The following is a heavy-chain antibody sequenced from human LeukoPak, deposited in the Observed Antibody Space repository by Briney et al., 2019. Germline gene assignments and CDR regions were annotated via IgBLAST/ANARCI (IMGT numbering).Heavy chain of an antibody. D-gene: IGHD2-21*02. CDR2: INPNSGGT. V-gene: IGHV1-2*02. Sequence: ASVKVSCKASGYTFTGYYTHWVRQAPGQGLEWMGWINPNSGGTNYAQKFQGRVTMTRDTSISTAYMELSRLRSDDTAVYYCAGQNLGLHAFDIWVQGTMSTSSS. CDR3: AGQNLGLHAFDI. CDR1: GYTFTGYY. J-gene: IGHJ3*02.